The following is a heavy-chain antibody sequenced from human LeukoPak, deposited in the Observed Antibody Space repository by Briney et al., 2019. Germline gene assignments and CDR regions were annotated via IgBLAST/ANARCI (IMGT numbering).Heavy chain of an antibody. CDR2: IIPIFGTA. V-gene: IGHV1-69*13. Sequence: SVKVSCKASGGTFSSYAISWVRQAPGQGLEWMGGIIPIFGTANYAQKFQGRVTITADESTSTAYMELSSLRSEDTAVYYCATVEGITIFTAFDYWGQGTLVTVSS. J-gene: IGHJ4*02. CDR1: GGTFSSYA. D-gene: IGHD3-3*01. CDR3: ATVEGITIFTAFDY.